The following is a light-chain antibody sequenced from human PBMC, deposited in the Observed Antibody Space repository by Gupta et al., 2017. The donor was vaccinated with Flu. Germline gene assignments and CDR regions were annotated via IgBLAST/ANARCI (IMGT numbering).Light chain of an antibody. Sequence: GERATLSCRASQSVHNHLGWYQQKPGQAPRLIIYDISNRATGIPARFSGSGSGADFTLTISSLEPEDFAVYYCQQRTAWPLTFGGGTKVEFK. J-gene: IGKJ4*01. CDR1: QSVHNH. V-gene: IGKV3-11*01. CDR2: DIS. CDR3: QQRTAWPLT.